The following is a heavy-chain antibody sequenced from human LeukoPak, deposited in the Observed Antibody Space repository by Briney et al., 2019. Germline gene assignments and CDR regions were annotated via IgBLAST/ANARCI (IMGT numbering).Heavy chain of an antibody. CDR3: ARGSFWSLNDGMDV. J-gene: IGHJ6*02. Sequence: ASVKVSCKASGYTFTSYDINWVRQATGQGLEWMGWMNPKSGNTGYAQKFQGRVTMTRNTSISTAYMELSSLRSEDTAVYYCARGSFWSLNDGMDVWGQGTAVTVSS. CDR1: GYTFTSYD. V-gene: IGHV1-8*01. D-gene: IGHD3-3*01. CDR2: MNPKSGNT.